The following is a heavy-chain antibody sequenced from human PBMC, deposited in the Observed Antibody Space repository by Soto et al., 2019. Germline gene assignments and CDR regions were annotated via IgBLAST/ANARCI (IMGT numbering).Heavy chain of an antibody. D-gene: IGHD3-22*01. CDR2: ISYDGSNK. CDR1: GFTFSSYA. CDR3: ARSTYYYDSSGYSALDY. J-gene: IGHJ4*02. Sequence: GGSLRLSCAASGFTFSSYAMHWVRQAPGKGLEWVAVISYDGSNKYYADSVKGRFTISRDNSKNTLYLQMNSLRAEDTAVYYCARSTYYYDSSGYSALDYWGQGTLVTVSS. V-gene: IGHV3-30-3*01.